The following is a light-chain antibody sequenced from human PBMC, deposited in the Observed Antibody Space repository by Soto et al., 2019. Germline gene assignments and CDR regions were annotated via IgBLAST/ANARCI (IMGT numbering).Light chain of an antibody. J-gene: IGKJ4*01. Sequence: IQMTQSPSSLSESAGDRVTITCRASQGISTYLNWYQQKPGKAPKLLIYAASTLQSGVPSRFSGSGSGTEFTLTISSLQPEDFATYYCLQHNSYPLTFGGGTKV. CDR1: QGISTY. CDR2: AAS. V-gene: IGKV1-17*01. CDR3: LQHNSYPLT.